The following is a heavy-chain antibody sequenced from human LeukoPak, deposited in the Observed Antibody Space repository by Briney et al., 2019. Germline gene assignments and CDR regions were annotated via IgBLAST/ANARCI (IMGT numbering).Heavy chain of an antibody. CDR1: GGSISSSNW. J-gene: IGHJ4*02. CDR2: IYHSGST. V-gene: IGHV4-4*02. D-gene: IGHD6-13*01. CDR3: ARDGSSSWPYAPLDY. Sequence: PSGTLSLTCAVSGGSISSSNWWSWVRQPPGKGLEWTGEIYHSGSTNYNPSLKSRVTISVDKSKNQFSLKLSSVTAADTAVYYCARDGSSSWPYAPLDYWGQGTLVTVSS.